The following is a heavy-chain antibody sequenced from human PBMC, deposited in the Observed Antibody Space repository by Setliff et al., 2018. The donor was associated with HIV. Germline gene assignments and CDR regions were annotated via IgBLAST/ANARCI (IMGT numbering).Heavy chain of an antibody. CDR1: GYTFTNYY. V-gene: IGHV1-46*01. CDR3: ARYLAPYYYYGMDV. CDR2: INSSDGRT. J-gene: IGHJ6*02. Sequence: ASVKVSCKASGYTFTNYYMHWVRQAPGQGLQWMGMINSSDGRTNYVQNLQGRLAMTRDTSTSTVYMELSSLRSEDTAVYYCARYLAPYYYYGMDVWGQGTTVTVSS.